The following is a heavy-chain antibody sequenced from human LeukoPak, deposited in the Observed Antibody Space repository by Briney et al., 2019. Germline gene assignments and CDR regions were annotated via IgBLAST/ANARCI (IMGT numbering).Heavy chain of an antibody. Sequence: PGGSLRLSCAASGFTFSSYAMHWVRQAPGKGGEGVAVISYDGRNKYYEDSVKGRFTISRDNSKNTLYLQMNSLRAEDTAVYYCARESAVAGYFDYWGQGTLVTVSS. CDR1: GFTFSSYA. CDR2: ISYDGRNK. J-gene: IGHJ4*02. D-gene: IGHD6-19*01. V-gene: IGHV3-30*04. CDR3: ARESAVAGYFDY.